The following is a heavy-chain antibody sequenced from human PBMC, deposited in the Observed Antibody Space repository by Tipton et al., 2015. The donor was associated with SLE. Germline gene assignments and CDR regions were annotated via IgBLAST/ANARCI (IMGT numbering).Heavy chain of an antibody. CDR3: ARASERIGHFDY. Sequence: TLSLTCSVSGDSISSRPYFWSWIRQPPEKGLEWIAYIHSSGSTNYNPSLKSRVAISVDTSMKQFSLELSSVTAADTAVYYCARASERIGHFDYWGRGTLVTVSS. V-gene: IGHV4-61*01. CDR2: IHSSGST. CDR1: GDSISSRPYF. J-gene: IGHJ4*02. D-gene: IGHD1-1*01.